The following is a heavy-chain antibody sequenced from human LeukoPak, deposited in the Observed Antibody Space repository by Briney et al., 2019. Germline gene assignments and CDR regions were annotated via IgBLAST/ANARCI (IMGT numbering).Heavy chain of an antibody. CDR1: GYTFTSYY. Sequence: ASVKVSCKASGYTFTSYYMHWVRQAPGQGLEWMGIINPSGGSTSYAQKFQGRVTMTRDSSTSTVYMELSSLRSEDTAVYYCARDSWDDVSFDYWGQGTLVTVSS. D-gene: IGHD1-1*01. CDR2: INPSGGST. CDR3: ARDSWDDVSFDY. J-gene: IGHJ4*02. V-gene: IGHV1-46*01.